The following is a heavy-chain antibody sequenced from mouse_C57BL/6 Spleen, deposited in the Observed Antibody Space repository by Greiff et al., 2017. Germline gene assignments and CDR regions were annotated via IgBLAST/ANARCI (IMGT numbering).Heavy chain of an antibody. CDR2: IYPGDGDT. CDR3: ARKYYYGSSHLYFDY. D-gene: IGHD1-1*01. V-gene: IGHV1-82*01. CDR1: GYAFSSSW. J-gene: IGHJ2*01. Sequence: VQLQQSGPELVKPGASVKISCKASGYAFSSSWMNWVKQRPGKGLEWIGRIYPGDGDTNYNGKFKGKATLTADKSSSTAYMQLSSLTSEDSAVYFCARKYYYGSSHLYFDYWGQGTTLTVSS.